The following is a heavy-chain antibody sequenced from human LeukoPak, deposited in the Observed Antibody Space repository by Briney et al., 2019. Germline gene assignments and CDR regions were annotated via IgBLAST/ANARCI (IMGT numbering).Heavy chain of an antibody. V-gene: IGHV3-7*01. J-gene: IGHJ6*02. CDR2: IKQEGSEK. Sequence: PGGSLRLSCAASGFTFSSYWMSWVRQAPGKGLEWVANIKQEGSEKYYVDSVKGRFTISRDNAKNSLYLQMNSLRAEDTAVYYCARVLRGVSVYYGMDVWGQGTTVTVSS. CDR3: ARVLRGVSVYYGMDV. CDR1: GFTFSSYW. D-gene: IGHD3-10*01.